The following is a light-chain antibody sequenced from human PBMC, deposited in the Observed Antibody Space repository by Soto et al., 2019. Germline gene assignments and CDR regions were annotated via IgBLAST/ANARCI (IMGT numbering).Light chain of an antibody. CDR3: ISYTSSSNWV. CDR2: EVS. V-gene: IGLV2-14*01. Sequence: QSALTQPASVSGSPGQSITISCTGTSSDVGGYNYVSWYQHHPVKAPKLMIYEVSNRPSGVSDRFSGSRSGNTASLTISGLQAEDESDYYCISYTSSSNWVFGGGTKLTVL. J-gene: IGLJ3*02. CDR1: SSDVGGYNY.